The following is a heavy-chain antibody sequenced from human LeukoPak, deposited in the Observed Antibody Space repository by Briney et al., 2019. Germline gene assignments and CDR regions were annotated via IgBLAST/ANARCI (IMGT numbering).Heavy chain of an antibody. Sequence: APVKVSCKASGGTFSSYTISWVRQAPGQGLEWMGRIILILGIANYAQKFQGRVTITADKSTSTAYMELSSLRSEDTAVYYCARDLTAVAGPPLALYGMDVWGQGTTVTVSS. V-gene: IGHV1-69*04. D-gene: IGHD6-19*01. J-gene: IGHJ6*02. CDR2: IILILGIA. CDR3: ARDLTAVAGPPLALYGMDV. CDR1: GGTFSSYT.